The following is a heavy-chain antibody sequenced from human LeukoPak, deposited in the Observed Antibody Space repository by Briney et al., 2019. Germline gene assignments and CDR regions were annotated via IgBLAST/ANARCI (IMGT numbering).Heavy chain of an antibody. Sequence: GGSLRLSCTASGFTFGDYAMSWVRQAPGKGLEWVGFIRSKAYGGTTEYAASVKGRFTISRDDSKSIAYLQMNSLKTEDTAVYYCTSGTQYCSSTSCYTHFDYWGQGTLVTVSS. J-gene: IGHJ4*02. CDR1: GFTFGDYA. CDR3: TSGTQYCSSTSCYTHFDY. D-gene: IGHD2-2*02. CDR2: IRSKAYGGTT. V-gene: IGHV3-49*04.